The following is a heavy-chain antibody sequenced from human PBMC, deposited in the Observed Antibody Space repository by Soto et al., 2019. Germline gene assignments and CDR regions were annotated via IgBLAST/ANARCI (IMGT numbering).Heavy chain of an antibody. CDR3: ARERGYDWHFDY. V-gene: IGHV3-7*03. CDR2: IKGDGAER. CDR1: GFTFRGYW. D-gene: IGHD3-3*01. J-gene: IGHJ4*02. Sequence: GSLRLSCVASGFTFRGYWMSWVRQAPGKGLEWLASIKGDGAERVYVDSVKGRFSISRDNAKNALELQINSLRVEDTATYYCARERGYDWHFDYWGQGTLVTVSS.